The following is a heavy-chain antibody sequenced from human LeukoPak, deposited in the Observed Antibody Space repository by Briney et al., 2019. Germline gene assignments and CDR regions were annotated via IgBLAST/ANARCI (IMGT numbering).Heavy chain of an antibody. V-gene: IGHV3-43*02. J-gene: IGHJ4*02. CDR3: GGIAVAGTGKFDY. CDR2: ISGDGGST. CDR1: GFTFDDYA. D-gene: IGHD6-19*01. Sequence: GGSLRLSCAASGFTFDDYAMHWVRQAPGKGLEWVSLISGDGGSTYYADSVKGRFTISRDNSKNSLYLQMNSLRTEDTALYYCGGIAVAGTGKFDYWGQGTLLTVSS.